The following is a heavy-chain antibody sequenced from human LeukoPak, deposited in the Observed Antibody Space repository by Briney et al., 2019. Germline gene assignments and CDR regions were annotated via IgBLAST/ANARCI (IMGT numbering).Heavy chain of an antibody. V-gene: IGHV3-23*01. D-gene: IGHD2-2*01. CDR2: IFGSGGSA. J-gene: IGHJ4*02. CDR3: ARVIYQLVFDY. Sequence: GGSLRLSCAASGFTFNSYAMYWVRQAPGKGLEWVSGIFGSGGSAHYADSVKGRFTISRHNSNNTLYLQMNSLRPEDTAVYYCARVIYQLVFDYWGQGTLVSVSS. CDR1: GFTFNSYA.